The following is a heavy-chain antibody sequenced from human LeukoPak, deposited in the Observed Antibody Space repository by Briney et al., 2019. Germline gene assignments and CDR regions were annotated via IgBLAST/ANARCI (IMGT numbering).Heavy chain of an antibody. CDR3: ARGGIAVAELPDAFDI. CDR2: INPNSGGT. Sequence: ASVKVSCKASGYTFTGYYMHWVRQAPGQGLEWMGWINPNSGGTNYAQKFQGRVTMTRDTSISTAYMELSRLRSDDTAVYYCARGGIAVAELPDAFDIWGQGTMVTVSS. CDR1: GYTFTGYY. V-gene: IGHV1-2*02. J-gene: IGHJ3*02. D-gene: IGHD6-19*01.